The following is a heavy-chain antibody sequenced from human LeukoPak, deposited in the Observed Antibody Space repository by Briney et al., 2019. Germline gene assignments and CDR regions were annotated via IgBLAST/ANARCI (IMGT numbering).Heavy chain of an antibody. V-gene: IGHV4-4*02. CDR3: ARGRRDYMDV. CDR1: GGSISSSNW. CDR2: IYHSGST. J-gene: IGHJ6*03. Sequence: SETLSLTCAVSGGSISSSNWWSWVRQPPGKGLEWIGEIYHSGSTNYNPSLKSRVTISVDTSKNQFSLKLSSVTAADTAVYYCARGRRDYMDVWGKGTTVTVSS.